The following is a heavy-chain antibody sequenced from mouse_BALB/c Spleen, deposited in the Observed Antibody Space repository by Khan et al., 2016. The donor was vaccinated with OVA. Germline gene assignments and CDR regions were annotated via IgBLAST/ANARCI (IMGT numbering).Heavy chain of an antibody. D-gene: IGHD2-1*01. Sequence: QIQLVQSGPELKKPGETVKMSCKASGYTFTNYGMNWMKQAPGKGLKWMGWINTYTGEPTYADDFKGRFAFSLETSASTAYLQINTLKNEDTATYFCARSNGNAWFGYWGQGTLVTVSA. J-gene: IGHJ3*01. V-gene: IGHV9-3-1*01. CDR3: ARSNGNAWFGY. CDR2: INTYTGEP. CDR1: GYTFTNYG.